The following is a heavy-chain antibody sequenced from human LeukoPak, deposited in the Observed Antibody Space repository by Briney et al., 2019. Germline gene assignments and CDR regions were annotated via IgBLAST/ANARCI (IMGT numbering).Heavy chain of an antibody. Sequence: SETLSLTCAVSDYSISSGNYWGWIRQPPGKGLEWIGSVYHSGSTHYSPSLKSRVTIAVDTSKNQFSLKLSSVTAADTAVYYCARNDSSGYFDYWGQGTLVTVSP. D-gene: IGHD3-22*01. CDR1: DYSISSGNY. CDR3: ARNDSSGYFDY. V-gene: IGHV4-38-2*01. J-gene: IGHJ4*02. CDR2: VYHSGST.